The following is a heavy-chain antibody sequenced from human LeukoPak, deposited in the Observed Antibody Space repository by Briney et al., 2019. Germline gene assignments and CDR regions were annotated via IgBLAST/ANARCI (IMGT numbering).Heavy chain of an antibody. V-gene: IGHV1-18*01. CDR2: ISALNGNA. D-gene: IGHD3-16*01. J-gene: IGHJ4*02. CDR1: GYTFTSYG. CDR3: ARDEQYQLMILDF. Sequence: GASVKVSCKASGYTFTSYGISWVRQAPGQGLEWMGWISALNGNANYAHKFRGRVTLTRDTSTGTAHMELRSLKSDDTAAYYCARDEQYQLMILDFWGQGTLITVSS.